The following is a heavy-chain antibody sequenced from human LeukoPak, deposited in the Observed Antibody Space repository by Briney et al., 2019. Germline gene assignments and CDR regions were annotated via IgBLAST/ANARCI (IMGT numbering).Heavy chain of an antibody. CDR3: AKVSSCLDY. CDR2: IKEDGTET. CDR1: GFMFSSNW. J-gene: IGHJ4*02. Sequence: GGSLRLSCAASGFMFSSNWMSWVRLAPGKGLEWVANIKEDGTETYYVDSVKGRFTISRDNAKNSLYLQMNSLRVEDTAVYYCAKVSSCLDYWGQGTLVTVSS. D-gene: IGHD6-13*01. V-gene: IGHV3-7*03.